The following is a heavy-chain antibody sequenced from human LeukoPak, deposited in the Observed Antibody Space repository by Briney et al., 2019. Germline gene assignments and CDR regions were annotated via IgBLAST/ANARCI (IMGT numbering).Heavy chain of an antibody. D-gene: IGHD6-6*01. CDR3: ARDRIAARRRSFDY. CDR2: IYHSGST. CDR1: GYSISSGDY. V-gene: IGHV4-38-2*02. J-gene: IGHJ4*02. Sequence: SETLSLTCTVSGYSISSGDYWGWIRQPPGKGLEWIGSIYHSGSTYYNPSLKSRVTISVDTSKNQFSLKLSSVTAADTAVYYCARDRIAARRRSFDYWGQGTQVTVSS.